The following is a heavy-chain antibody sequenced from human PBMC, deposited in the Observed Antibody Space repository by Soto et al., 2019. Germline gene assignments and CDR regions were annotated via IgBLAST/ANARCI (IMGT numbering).Heavy chain of an antibody. J-gene: IGHJ5*02. D-gene: IGHD2-8*01. V-gene: IGHV1-2*02. Sequence: ASVKVSCKASGYTFTGYYIHWVRQAPGQGLEWMGWIDPNSGGTHYAPKFQGRVAMTRAASINTAYMELNRLRSDDTAVYYCAKNGPSLGAWFDPWGQGTMVTVSS. CDR1: GYTFTGYY. CDR3: AKNGPSLGAWFDP. CDR2: IDPNSGGT.